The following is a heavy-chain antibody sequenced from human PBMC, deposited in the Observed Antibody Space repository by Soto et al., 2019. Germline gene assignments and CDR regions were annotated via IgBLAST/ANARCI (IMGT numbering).Heavy chain of an antibody. J-gene: IGHJ4*02. CDR2: ISSSSSYI. D-gene: IGHD2-2*01. Sequence: PGGSLRLSCAASGFTFSSYSMNWVRQAPGKGLEWVSSISSSSSYIYYADSVKGRFTISRDNAKNSLYLQMNSLRAEDTALYYCARSNDIVVVPATFDYWGQGTLVTVSS. V-gene: IGHV3-21*01. CDR3: ARSNDIVVVPATFDY. CDR1: GFTFSSYS.